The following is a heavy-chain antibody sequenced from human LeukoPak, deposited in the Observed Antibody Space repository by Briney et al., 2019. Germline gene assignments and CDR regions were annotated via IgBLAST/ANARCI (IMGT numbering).Heavy chain of an antibody. D-gene: IGHD3-9*01. CDR3: AREGHSDLLTGYSPVEYYYYYMDV. J-gene: IGHJ6*03. Sequence: GGSLRLSCAVSGFTLTNYAVHRVRQAPGKGLVWLAVLSNDGKNKYLADSVKGRFSVSRDTSKDTLYLQMDSLRAEDTAVYYCAREGHSDLLTGYSPVEYYYYYMDVWGKGTTVTVSS. V-gene: IGHV3-30*04. CDR2: LSNDGKNK. CDR1: GFTLTNYA.